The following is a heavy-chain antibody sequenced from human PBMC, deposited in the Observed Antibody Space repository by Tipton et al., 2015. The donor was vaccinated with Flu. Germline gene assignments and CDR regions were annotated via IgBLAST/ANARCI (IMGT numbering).Heavy chain of an antibody. D-gene: IGHD4-17*01. V-gene: IGHV4-61*02. Sequence: TLSLTCTVSGDSITSGSYYWNWIRQPAGKGLEWIGRIYTTGTTNYNPSLKRRVTMSVDSSKNLFSLSLTSVTAADSAVYYCARAPPLVYGDFENWGQGFLVTVSS. J-gene: IGHJ4*02. CDR2: IYTTGTT. CDR3: ARAPPLVYGDFEN. CDR1: GDSITSGSYY.